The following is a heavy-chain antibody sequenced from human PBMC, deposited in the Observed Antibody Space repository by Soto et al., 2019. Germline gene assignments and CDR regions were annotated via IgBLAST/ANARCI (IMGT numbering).Heavy chain of an antibody. CDR1: GGSTSSSDW. D-gene: IGHD1-26*01. Sequence: QVHLQESGPGLVKPSETLSLTCAISGGSTSSSDWWTWVRQPPGEGLEWIGEIHRAGVTNYNSSLQRRLTTSLDHSRNPFSPSLTYVTAADAAVYSCAGRPEIHPRWGQGILVPVSS. J-gene: IGHJ4*02. CDR2: IHRAGVT. CDR3: AGRPEIHPR. V-gene: IGHV4-4*02.